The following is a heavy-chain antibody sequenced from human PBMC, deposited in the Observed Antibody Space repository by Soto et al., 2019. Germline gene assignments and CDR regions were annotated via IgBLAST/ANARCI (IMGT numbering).Heavy chain of an antibody. Sequence: EVQLVESGGGLVQPGGSLRLSCAASGFTFSSYAMSWVRQAPGKGLEWVSAISGSGGSTYYADSVKGRFTISRDNSKNTLYLQMNSLRAEDTAVYYCAKAAWQWLIRAPWFDPWGQGTLVTVSS. D-gene: IGHD6-19*01. J-gene: IGHJ5*02. CDR2: ISGSGGST. CDR1: GFTFSSYA. V-gene: IGHV3-23*04. CDR3: AKAAWQWLIRAPWFDP.